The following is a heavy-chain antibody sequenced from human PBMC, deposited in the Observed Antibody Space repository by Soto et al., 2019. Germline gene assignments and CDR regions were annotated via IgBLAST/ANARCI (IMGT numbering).Heavy chain of an antibody. V-gene: IGHV3-21*01. J-gene: IGHJ4*02. CDR1: GFSVATYN. CDR3: ALYDALFFDY. CDR2: ITTSTSSNV. Sequence: PGGSLRLSCAASGFSVATYNMNWVRQAPGKGLEWVSSITTSTSSNVYYADSVKGRFTISRDSAKNSLYPQMNSLRAEDTALYFCALYDALFFDYRGQGTLVTVSS. D-gene: IGHD2-8*01.